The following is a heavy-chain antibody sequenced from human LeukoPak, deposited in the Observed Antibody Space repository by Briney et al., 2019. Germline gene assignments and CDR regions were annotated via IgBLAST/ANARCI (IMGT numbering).Heavy chain of an antibody. CDR3: AASPHYYDSSGPYGY. CDR2: IVVGSGNT. V-gene: IGHV1-58*02. CDR1: GFTFTSSA. Sequence: ASVKVSCKASGFTFTSSAMQWVRQARGQRLEWIGWIVVGSGNTNYAQKFQERVTITRDVSTSTAYMELSSLRSEDTAVYYCAASPHYYDSSGPYGYWGQGTLVTVSS. J-gene: IGHJ4*02. D-gene: IGHD3-22*01.